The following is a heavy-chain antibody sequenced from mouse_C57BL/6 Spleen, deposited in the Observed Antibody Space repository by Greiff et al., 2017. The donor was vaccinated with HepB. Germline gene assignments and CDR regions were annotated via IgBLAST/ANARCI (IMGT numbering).Heavy chain of an antibody. CDR2: ISYDGSN. V-gene: IGHV3-6*01. Sequence: VQLKESGPGLVKPSQSLSLTCSVTGYSITSGYYWNWIRQFPGNKLEWMGYISYDGSNNYNPSLKNRISITRDTSKNQFFLKLNSVTTEDTATYYCARRQLRLYYFDYWGQGTTLTVSS. CDR1: GYSITSGYY. J-gene: IGHJ2*01. CDR3: ARRQLRLYYFDY. D-gene: IGHD3-2*02.